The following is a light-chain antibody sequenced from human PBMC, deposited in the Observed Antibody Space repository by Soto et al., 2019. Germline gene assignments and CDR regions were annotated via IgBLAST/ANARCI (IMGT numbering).Light chain of an antibody. Sequence: DIQMTQSPSSLSASVGDRVTITCRASQGISNYLAWYQQKPGKVPKLLIYAASTLQSGVPSRFSGSGSGTDFTITISSLQTEDVATYYCQKYNSATWTFVQGTKVEIK. CDR3: QKYNSATWT. V-gene: IGKV1-27*01. CDR1: QGISNY. J-gene: IGKJ1*01. CDR2: AAS.